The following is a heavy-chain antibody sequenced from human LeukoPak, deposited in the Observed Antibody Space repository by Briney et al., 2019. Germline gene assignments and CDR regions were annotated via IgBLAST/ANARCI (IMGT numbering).Heavy chain of an antibody. D-gene: IGHD2-15*01. J-gene: IGHJ4*02. CDR1: GFTFGDYA. Sequence: GGSLRLSCTASGFTFGDYAMSWFRQAPGKGLEWVGFIRSKAYGGTTEYAASVKGRFTISSDDSKSIAYLQMNSLKTEDTAVYYCTSSVSYCSGGSCSDYWGQGTLVTVSS. V-gene: IGHV3-49*03. CDR2: IRSKAYGGTT. CDR3: TSSVSYCSGGSCSDY.